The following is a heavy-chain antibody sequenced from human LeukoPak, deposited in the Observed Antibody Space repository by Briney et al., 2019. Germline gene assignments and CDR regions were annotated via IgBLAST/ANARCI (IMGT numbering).Heavy chain of an antibody. V-gene: IGHV3-7*01. Sequence: PGGSLRLSCAASGFTFGSYWMSWVRQALGKGLEWVANIKQDGSEKYYVDSVKGRFTISRDSAKNSLALQMHSLRAEDTAVYYCTGGSDKVLSGEYYYYMDVWGTGTTVTVSS. CDR3: TGGSDKVLSGEYYYYMDV. J-gene: IGHJ6*03. CDR2: IKQDGSEK. CDR1: GFTFGSYW. D-gene: IGHD2/OR15-2a*01.